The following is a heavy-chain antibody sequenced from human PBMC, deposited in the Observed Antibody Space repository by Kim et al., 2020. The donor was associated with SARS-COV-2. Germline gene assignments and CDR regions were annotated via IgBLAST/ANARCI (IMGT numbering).Heavy chain of an antibody. CDR3: ARTDPFMVRGAPEPGVPDY. D-gene: IGHD3-10*01. CDR2: INTNTGNP. CDR1: GYTFTSYA. V-gene: IGHV7-4-1*02. J-gene: IGHJ4*02. Sequence: ASVKVSCKASGYTFTSYAMNWVRQAPGQGLEWMGWINTNTGNPTYAQGFTGRFVFSLDTSVSTAYLQISSLKAEDTAVYYCARTDPFMVRGAPEPGVPDYWGQGTLVTVSS.